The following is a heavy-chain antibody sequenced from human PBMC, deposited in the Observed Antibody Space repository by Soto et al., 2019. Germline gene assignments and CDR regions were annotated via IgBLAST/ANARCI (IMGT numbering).Heavy chain of an antibody. CDR3: AKGLINGRWYAED. D-gene: IGHD6-13*01. J-gene: IGHJ4*02. CDR2: ITDSGTGT. V-gene: IGHV3-23*01. CDR1: GFPFSSCV. Sequence: EVHLLESGGGLVHPGESLRLSCGASGFPFSSCVMTWGRQAPGKGLEWVSCITDSGTGTYYPDSGKGRFTISRDNSKNTMYLQMNNLRAEDTGVYYCAKGLINGRWYAEDWGQGTLVTVSS.